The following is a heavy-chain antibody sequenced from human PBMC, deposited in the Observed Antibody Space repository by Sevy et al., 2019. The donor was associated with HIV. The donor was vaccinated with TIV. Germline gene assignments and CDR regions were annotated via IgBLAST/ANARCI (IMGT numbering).Heavy chain of an antibody. CDR2: INHSGST. CDR1: GGSFSGYY. Sequence: SETLSLTCAVYGGSFSGYYWSWNRQPPGKGLEWIGEINHSGSTNYNPSLKSRVTISVDTSKNQFSLKLSSVTAADTAVYYCARSLYCSSTSCYYFQHWGQGTLVTVSS. D-gene: IGHD2-2*01. J-gene: IGHJ1*01. CDR3: ARSLYCSSTSCYYFQH. V-gene: IGHV4-34*01.